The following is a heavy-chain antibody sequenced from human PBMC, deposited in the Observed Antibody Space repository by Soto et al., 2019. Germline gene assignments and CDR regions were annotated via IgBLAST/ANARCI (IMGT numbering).Heavy chain of an antibody. CDR2: IIPIFGTA. V-gene: IGHV1-69*05. J-gene: IGHJ4*02. D-gene: IGHD3-9*01. Sequence: QVQLVQSGAEVKKPGSSVKVSCKASGGTFSSYAISWVRQAPGQGLEWMGGIIPIFGTANYAQKFLGRVTISTDKSTSTAYMELSSLRSEDTDVYYFARGGDILTGYGKYYFYYWGQGTLVTVSS. CDR1: GGTFSSYA. CDR3: ARGGDILTGYGKYYFYY.